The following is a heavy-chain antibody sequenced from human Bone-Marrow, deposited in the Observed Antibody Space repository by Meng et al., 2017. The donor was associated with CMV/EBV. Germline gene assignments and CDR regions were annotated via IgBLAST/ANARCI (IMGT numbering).Heavy chain of an antibody. CDR3: ARRNSWSGYLAFYDY. CDR1: GFTFSSFE. CDR2: ITSRGTSV. Sequence: GESLKISCAASGFTFSSFEMNWVRQAPGKGLEWVSSITSRGTSVYYADSVKGRFTISRDNAKGSLFLQMNSLRAEDTAVYYCARRNSWSGYLAFYDYWGQGTLVTVSS. V-gene: IGHV3-48*03. J-gene: IGHJ4*02. D-gene: IGHD3-3*01.